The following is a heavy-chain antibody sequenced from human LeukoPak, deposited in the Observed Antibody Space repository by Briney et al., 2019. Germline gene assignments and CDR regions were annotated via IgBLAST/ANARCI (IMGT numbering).Heavy chain of an antibody. D-gene: IGHD6-13*01. Sequence: SETLSLTCAVSGYSISSGYYWGWIRQPPGNGLEWIGSIYHSGSTYYNPSLKSRVTISVDTSKNQFSLKLSSVTAADTAVYYCARDRAAAGSVDYWGQGTLVTVSS. CDR3: ARDRAAAGSVDY. J-gene: IGHJ4*02. CDR2: IYHSGST. V-gene: IGHV4-38-2*02. CDR1: GYSISSGYY.